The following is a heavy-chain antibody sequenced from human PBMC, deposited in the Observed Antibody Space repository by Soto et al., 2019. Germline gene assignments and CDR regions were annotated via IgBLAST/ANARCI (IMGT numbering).Heavy chain of an antibody. Sequence: GASVKVSCKASGGTFSSYTISWVRQAPGQGLEWMGRIIPILGIASYAQKFQGRVTMTADTSTSTAYMELSSLRSEDTAVYYCARDADIVLVPAAKHYYYGMDVWGQGTTVTVSS. CDR1: GGTFSSYT. J-gene: IGHJ6*02. CDR3: ARDADIVLVPAAKHYYYGMDV. V-gene: IGHV1-69*04. D-gene: IGHD2-2*01. CDR2: IIPILGIA.